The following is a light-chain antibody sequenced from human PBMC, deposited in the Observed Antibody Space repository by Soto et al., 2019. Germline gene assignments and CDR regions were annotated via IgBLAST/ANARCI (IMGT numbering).Light chain of an antibody. CDR1: SGVVGSFSL. CDR2: EGN. Sequence: QSALTQPASVSGSPGQSITISCTGTSGVVGSFSLVSWYQQHPGKAPKLMIYEGNKRPSGVPNRFSGSTSVNTASLTISGLQADDEADYYCCLYVGGSTYVFGTGTKLTVL. CDR3: CLYVGGSTYV. V-gene: IGLV2-23*01. J-gene: IGLJ1*01.